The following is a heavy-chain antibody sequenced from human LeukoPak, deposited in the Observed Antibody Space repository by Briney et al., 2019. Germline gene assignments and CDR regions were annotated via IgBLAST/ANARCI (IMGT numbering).Heavy chain of an antibody. CDR2: INPSGGST. Sequence: GASVKVSCKASGYTFTSYYMHWVRQAPGQGLEWMGIINPSGGSTNYAQKFQGRVTITTDESTSTAYMELSSLRSEDTAVYYCARTGDFGTGWFDPWGQGTLVTVSS. D-gene: IGHD4-17*01. J-gene: IGHJ5*02. CDR3: ARTGDFGTGWFDP. CDR1: GYTFTSYY. V-gene: IGHV1-46*01.